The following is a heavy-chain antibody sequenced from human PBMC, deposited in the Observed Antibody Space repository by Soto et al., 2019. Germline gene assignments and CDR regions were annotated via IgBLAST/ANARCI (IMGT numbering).Heavy chain of an antibody. D-gene: IGHD6-19*01. Sequence: GGSLRLSCVASGFTFNNFAMAWVRQAPGKGLEWVSGVSGSGGSTYYGDSVKGRFTISRDNSKNTLYLQMNSLTVEDTAVYFCAQDGRSGWYRKLQHWGQGTLVTVSS. J-gene: IGHJ1*01. V-gene: IGHV3-23*01. CDR2: VSGSGGST. CDR3: AQDGRSGWYRKLQH. CDR1: GFTFNNFA.